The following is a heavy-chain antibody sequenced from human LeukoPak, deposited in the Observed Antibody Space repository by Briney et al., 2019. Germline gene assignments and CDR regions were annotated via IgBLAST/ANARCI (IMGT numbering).Heavy chain of an antibody. CDR1: GDSISSYH. CDR2: VSYSGST. D-gene: IGHD3-16*01. V-gene: IGHV4-59*13. Sequence: SETLSLTCTVSGDSISSYHWSWIRQPPGKGLEWIGYVSYSGSTTYNSSLKSRVTIAVDTSKNQFSLKLSSVTAADTAVYYCARVGPGDQTWRSYSCDHWGQGTLVTVSA. CDR3: ARVGPGDQTWRSYSCDH. J-gene: IGHJ4*02.